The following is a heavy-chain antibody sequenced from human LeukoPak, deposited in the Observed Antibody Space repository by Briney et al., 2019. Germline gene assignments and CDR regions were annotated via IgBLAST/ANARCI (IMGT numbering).Heavy chain of an antibody. CDR3: ARESDVGYSYDYSYYYYMDV. D-gene: IGHD5-18*01. CDR1: GYTCTSYG. J-gene: IGHJ6*03. CDR2: INAYNGNT. V-gene: IGHV1-18*01. Sequence: ASVKLSCKASGYTCTSYGISWVRQAPGQGLEWMGRINAYNGNTNYAQTLQGRVTMTTDTSTSTDYMELRSLRSDDTAVYYCARESDVGYSYDYSYYYYMDVWGKGTTVTVS.